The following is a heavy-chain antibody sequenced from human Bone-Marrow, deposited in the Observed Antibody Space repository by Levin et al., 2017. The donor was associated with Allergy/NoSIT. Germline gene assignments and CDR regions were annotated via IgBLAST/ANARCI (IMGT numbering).Heavy chain of an antibody. CDR1: GGSFSGYY. Sequence: SETLSLTCAVYGGSFSGYYWSWIRQPPGKGLEWVGEINHSGSTNYNPSLKSRVTISVDTSKNQFSLKLSSVTATDTAVYYCARGFGLGDIVVVPAAKVAFDIWGQGTMVTVSS. V-gene: IGHV4-34*01. D-gene: IGHD2-2*01. CDR3: ARGFGLGDIVVVPAAKVAFDI. J-gene: IGHJ3*02. CDR2: INHSGST.